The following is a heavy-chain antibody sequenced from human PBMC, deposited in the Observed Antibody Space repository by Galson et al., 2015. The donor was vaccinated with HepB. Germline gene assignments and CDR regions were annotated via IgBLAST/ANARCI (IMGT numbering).Heavy chain of an antibody. CDR3: AKVTHSLAVAGPRGIDY. CDR1: GFTFSSYS. D-gene: IGHD6-19*01. V-gene: IGHV3-23*01. J-gene: IGHJ4*02. CDR2: IGGSGAGT. Sequence: SLRLSCAASGFTFSSYSMTWVRQAPGKGLEWVSAIGGSGAGTYYADSVKGRFTISRDDSKNSLYLLINSLRAEDTAVYYCAKVTHSLAVAGPRGIDYWGQGTLVTVSS.